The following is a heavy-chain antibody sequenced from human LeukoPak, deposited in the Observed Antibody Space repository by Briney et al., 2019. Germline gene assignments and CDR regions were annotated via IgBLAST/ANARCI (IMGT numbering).Heavy chain of an antibody. J-gene: IGHJ4*02. Sequence: PGGSLRLSCAASGFTFSSYSMNWVRQAPGKGLEWVSSISSSSSYIYYADSVKGRFTISRDNAKNSLYLQMNSLRAEDTAVYYCARGPIDYYYDSSGYDCWGQGTLVTVSS. V-gene: IGHV3-21*01. D-gene: IGHD3-22*01. CDR3: ARGPIDYYYDSSGYDC. CDR1: GFTFSSYS. CDR2: ISSSSSYI.